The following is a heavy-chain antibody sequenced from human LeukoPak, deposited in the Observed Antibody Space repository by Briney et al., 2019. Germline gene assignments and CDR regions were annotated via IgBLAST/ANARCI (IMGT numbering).Heavy chain of an antibody. CDR3: ARVVVVAARAGWFDP. V-gene: IGHV4-59*01. CDR2: IYYSGST. J-gene: IGHJ5*02. CDR1: GGSISSYY. D-gene: IGHD2-15*01. Sequence: SETLSLTCTVSGGSISSYYWSWIRQPPGKGLEWIGYIYYSGSTNYNPSLKSRVTISVDTSNNQFSLKLSSVTAADTAVYYCARVVVVAARAGWFDPWGQGTLVTVSS.